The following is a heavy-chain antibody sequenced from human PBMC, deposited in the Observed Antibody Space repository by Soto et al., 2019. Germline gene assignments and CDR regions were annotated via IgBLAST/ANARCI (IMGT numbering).Heavy chain of an antibody. CDR2: IYPGDSDT. CDR1: GYNFKDYW. CDR3: ARRPIMAAVGFDY. D-gene: IGHD6-13*01. Sequence: PGVSLPICGQGSGYNFKDYWIGWVRQLPGKGLEYMGIIYPGDSDTRYSPSFQGQVTISADKSISTAYLQWSSLKASDTAMYYCARRPIMAAVGFDYLGQGTLVTGSS. J-gene: IGHJ4*02. V-gene: IGHV5-51*01.